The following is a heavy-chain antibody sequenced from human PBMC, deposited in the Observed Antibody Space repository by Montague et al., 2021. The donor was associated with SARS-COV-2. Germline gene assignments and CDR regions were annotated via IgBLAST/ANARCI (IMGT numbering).Heavy chain of an antibody. Sequence: SLRLSCAAYGFTFSSYAMNWIRQAPGKGLEWVSYISSRGSAVFSSAESVKGSFTISRDNARNSLFLQMNSLTVDDTGVYYCARDLDYGGNSLVDYWGQGTLVTVSS. CDR3: ARDLDYGGNSLVDY. D-gene: IGHD4-23*01. V-gene: IGHV3-48*03. J-gene: IGHJ4*02. CDR1: GFTFSSYA. CDR2: ISSRGSAV.